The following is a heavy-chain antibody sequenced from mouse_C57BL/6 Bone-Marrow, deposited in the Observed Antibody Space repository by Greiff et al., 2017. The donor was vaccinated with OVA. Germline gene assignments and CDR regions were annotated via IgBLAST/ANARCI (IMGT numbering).Heavy chain of an antibody. CDR3: ARRQLRLPCAY. Sequence: EVMLVESGGGLVKPGGSLKLSCAASGFTFSDYGMHWVRQAPEKGLEWVAYISSGSSTIYSADKVKGRFTISRDNAKNTLCLQMTSVRSEDTAMYYCARRQLRLPCAYWGQGTLVTVSA. J-gene: IGHJ3*01. CDR1: GFTFSDYG. D-gene: IGHD3-2*02. V-gene: IGHV5-17*01. CDR2: ISSGSSTI.